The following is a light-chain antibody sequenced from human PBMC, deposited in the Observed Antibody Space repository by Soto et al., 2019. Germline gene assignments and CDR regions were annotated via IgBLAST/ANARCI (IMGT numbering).Light chain of an antibody. CDR1: QSISSY. J-gene: IGKJ3*01. CDR3: QQLNSYPRT. V-gene: IGKV1-9*01. CDR2: GAS. Sequence: IELTQSPSSLSASVGDRVTITCRASQSISSYLAWYQQKPGQAPKLLLYGASTWPTGVPARFSGSGSGTDFTLTIRRLQPEDCAAYYCQQLNSYPRTFGPGTKVDIK.